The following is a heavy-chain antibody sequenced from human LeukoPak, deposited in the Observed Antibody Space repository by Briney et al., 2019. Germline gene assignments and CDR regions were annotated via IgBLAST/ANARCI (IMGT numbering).Heavy chain of an antibody. CDR2: ISSSGSSI. J-gene: IGHJ4*02. CDR3: AKGSRYHYDSSGYYSY. CDR1: GFTFSSYE. Sequence: GGSLRLSCAASGFTFSSYEMNWVRQAPGKGLEWVSYISSSGSSIYYADSVKGRFTISRDNAKNSLYLQMNSLRAEDTAVYYCAKGSRYHYDSSGYYSYWGQGTLVTVSS. V-gene: IGHV3-48*03. D-gene: IGHD3-22*01.